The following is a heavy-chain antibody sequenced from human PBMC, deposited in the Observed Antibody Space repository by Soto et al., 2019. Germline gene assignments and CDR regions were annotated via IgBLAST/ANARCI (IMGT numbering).Heavy chain of an antibody. CDR3: ARGPSSKFDP. J-gene: IGHJ5*02. CDR1: GFTFSSYS. Sequence: GGSLRLSCAASGFTFSSYSMNWVRQAPGKGLVWVSRINSDGSSTSYADSVKGRFTISRDNAKNTLYLQMNSLRADDTAIYYCARGPSSKFDPWGQGTLVTVSS. CDR2: INSDGSST. V-gene: IGHV3-74*01.